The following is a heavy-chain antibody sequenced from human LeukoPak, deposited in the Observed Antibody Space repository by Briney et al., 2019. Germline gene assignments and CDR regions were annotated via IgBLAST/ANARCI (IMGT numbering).Heavy chain of an antibody. J-gene: IGHJ4*02. CDR3: ARVEIAAAGTLFDY. CDR1: GGSFSGYY. Sequence: SETLSLTCAVHGGSFSGYYWSWIRQPPGKGLEWIGEINHSGSTNYNPSLKSRVTISVDTPKNQFSLKLSSVTAADTAVYYCARVEIAAAGTLFDYWGQGTLVTVSS. CDR2: INHSGST. D-gene: IGHD6-13*01. V-gene: IGHV4-34*01.